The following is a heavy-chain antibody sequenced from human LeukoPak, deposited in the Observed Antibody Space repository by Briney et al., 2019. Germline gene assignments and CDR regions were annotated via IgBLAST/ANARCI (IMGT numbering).Heavy chain of an antibody. CDR1: GGSISSYY. J-gene: IGHJ4*02. CDR3: ARVSGWDPGYYFDY. Sequence: PSETLSLTCTVSGGSISSYYWSWIRQPPGKGLEWIGYIYYSGSTNYNPSLKSRVTISVDTSKNQFSLKLSSVTAADTAVYYCARVSGWDPGYYFDYWGQGTLVTVSS. CDR2: IYYSGST. V-gene: IGHV4-59*01. D-gene: IGHD6-19*01.